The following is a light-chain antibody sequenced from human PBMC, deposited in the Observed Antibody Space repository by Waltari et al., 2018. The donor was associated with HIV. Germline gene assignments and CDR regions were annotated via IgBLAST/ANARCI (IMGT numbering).Light chain of an antibody. V-gene: IGKV3-11*01. CDR3: QQRSIWPPLT. Sequence: EIVLTQSPSTLSLSPGERATLSCRASQSVRRDLAWYQHKPGQAPRLLIYEASNRATGIPARFSGSGCGTDFTITISSLGPEDFAVYYCQQRSIWPPLTFGGGTKVEIK. CDR1: QSVRRD. J-gene: IGKJ4*01. CDR2: EAS.